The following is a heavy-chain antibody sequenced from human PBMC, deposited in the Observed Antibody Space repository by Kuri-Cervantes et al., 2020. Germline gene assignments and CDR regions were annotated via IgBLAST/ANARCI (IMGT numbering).Heavy chain of an antibody. V-gene: IGHV1-3*01. D-gene: IGHD2-2*01. CDR3: ARGPYCSGTSCHFMDWFDP. Sequence: ASVKVSCKAFGYTFTSFAMYWVRQAPGQRLEWMGWINAANGDTQYSQNFQGRVTITRDTSASTAYMDLSSLRSEDTAVYYCARGPYCSGTSCHFMDWFDPWGQGTLVTVSS. CDR1: GYTFTSFA. J-gene: IGHJ5*02. CDR2: INAANGDT.